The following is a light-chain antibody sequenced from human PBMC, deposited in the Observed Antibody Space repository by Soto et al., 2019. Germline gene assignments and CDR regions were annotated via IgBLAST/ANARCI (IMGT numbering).Light chain of an antibody. Sequence: EIVLTQSPAILSLSPGERATLSCRASHRVSSNFLDWHQQKLGQSPKLLIYGASSRATGIPDRFSGSGSGTDFTLTISRLEPEDFAEYYCQQYCASPQTFGQGTKVEIK. CDR2: GAS. CDR1: HRVSSNF. CDR3: QQYCASPQT. J-gene: IGKJ1*01. V-gene: IGKV3-20*01.